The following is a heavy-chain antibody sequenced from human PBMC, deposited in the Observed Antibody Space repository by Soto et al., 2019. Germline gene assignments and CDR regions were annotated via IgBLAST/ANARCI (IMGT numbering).Heavy chain of an antibody. CDR3: AKYSGTSSTPPA. V-gene: IGHV3-73*01. J-gene: IGHJ5*02. CDR2: VGIKDNNYAT. CDR1: GFTFSGSA. D-gene: IGHD1-26*01. Sequence: PGGSLRLSCAASGFTFSGSAMHWVRQASGKGLEWVGRVGIKDNNYATTYGASVKGRFTISRDDSGNTAYLQMNSLTTEDTAFYYCAKYSGTSSTPPALGQGTLVTVS.